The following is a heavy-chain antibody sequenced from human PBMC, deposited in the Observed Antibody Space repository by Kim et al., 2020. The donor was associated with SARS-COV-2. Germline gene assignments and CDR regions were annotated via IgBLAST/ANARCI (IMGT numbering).Heavy chain of an antibody. V-gene: IGHV3-30*04. J-gene: IGHJ6*02. CDR2: ISYDGSNK. Sequence: GGSLRLSCAASGFTFSSYAMHWVRQAPGKGLEWVAVISYDGSNKYYADSVKGRFTISRDNSKNTLYLQMNSLRAEDTAVYYCARDSRYCSSTSCRASYYYYGMDVWGQGTMVTVSS. CDR3: ARDSRYCSSTSCRASYYYYGMDV. CDR1: GFTFSSYA. D-gene: IGHD2-2*01.